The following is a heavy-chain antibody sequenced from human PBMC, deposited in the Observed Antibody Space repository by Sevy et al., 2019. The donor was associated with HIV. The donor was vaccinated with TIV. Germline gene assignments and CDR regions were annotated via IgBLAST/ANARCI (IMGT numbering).Heavy chain of an antibody. CDR2: IYTSGST. V-gene: IGHV4-61*09. CDR3: ARGVPVPGGFDC. D-gene: IGHD6-19*01. CDR1: SGSINRGNYY. Sequence: SETLSLTCTVSSGSINRGNYYWSWIRQPAGKGLEWVGHIYTSGSTNYNPSLKSRVTMSVDTSKNQFSLNVSSLTAADTATYYCARGVPVPGGFDCWGQGTLVIVSS. J-gene: IGHJ4*02.